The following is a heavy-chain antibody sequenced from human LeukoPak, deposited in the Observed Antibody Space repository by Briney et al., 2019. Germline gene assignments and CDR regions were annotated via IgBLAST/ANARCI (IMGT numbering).Heavy chain of an antibody. CDR3: ARERSLGYSSSWYYFDY. CDR1: GFTFSNFA. D-gene: IGHD6-13*01. Sequence: SGGSLRLSCAASGFTFSNFAMTWVRQAPGKGLEWVAVISYDGSNKYYADSVKGRFTISRDNSKNTLYLQMNSLRAEDTAVYYCARERSLGYSSSWYYFDYWGQGTLVTVSS. CDR2: ISYDGSNK. J-gene: IGHJ4*02. V-gene: IGHV3-30*04.